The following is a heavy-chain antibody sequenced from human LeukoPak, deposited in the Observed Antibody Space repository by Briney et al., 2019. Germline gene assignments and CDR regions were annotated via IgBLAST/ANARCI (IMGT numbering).Heavy chain of an antibody. CDR1: GFTFSSYA. Sequence: GGSLRLSCAASGFTFSSYAMSWVRQAPGKGLEWVSAISGSGGSTYYADSVKGRFTISRDNSKNTLYLQMNSQRAKDTAVYYCAKDRVYCSSTSCPGGYFDYWGQGTLVTVSS. V-gene: IGHV3-23*01. CDR3: AKDRVYCSSTSCPGGYFDY. J-gene: IGHJ4*02. D-gene: IGHD2-2*01. CDR2: ISGSGGST.